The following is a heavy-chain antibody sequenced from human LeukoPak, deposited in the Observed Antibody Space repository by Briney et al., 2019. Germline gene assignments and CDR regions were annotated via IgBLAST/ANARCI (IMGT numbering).Heavy chain of an antibody. CDR2: IILIFGTA. D-gene: IGHD6-19*01. Sequence: SVKVSCTASGGTFSSYAISWVRQAPGQGLEWMGGIILIFGTANYAQKFQGRVTITADESTSTAYMELSSLRSEDTAVYYCARGSIAVAANYGMDVWGQGTTVTVSS. CDR3: ARGSIAVAANYGMDV. J-gene: IGHJ6*02. CDR1: GGTFSSYA. V-gene: IGHV1-69*13.